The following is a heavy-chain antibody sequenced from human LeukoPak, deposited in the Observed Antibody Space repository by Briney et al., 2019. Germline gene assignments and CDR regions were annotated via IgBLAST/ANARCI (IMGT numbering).Heavy chain of an antibody. CDR1: GGSISSSSYY. D-gene: IGHD3-10*01. V-gene: IGHV4-39*01. CDR2: IYYSGST. Sequence: PSETLSLTCTVSGGSISSSSYYWGWIRQLPGKGLEWIGSIYYSGSTYYNPSLKSRVTISVNTSKNQFSLKLSSVTAADTAVYYCAVDYGSGSYHDYWGQGTLVTVSS. J-gene: IGHJ4*02. CDR3: AVDYGSGSYHDY.